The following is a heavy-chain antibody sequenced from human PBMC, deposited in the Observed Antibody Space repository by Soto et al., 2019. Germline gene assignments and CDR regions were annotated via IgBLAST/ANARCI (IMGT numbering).Heavy chain of an antibody. CDR2: INHSGST. Sequence: QVQLQQWGAGLLKPSETLSLTCAVYGGSFSGYYWSWIRQPPGKGLEWIGEINHSGSTNYNPSLKSRVTISVDTSKIQFSLKLSSVTAADTAVYYCARGWGKMGATQVDYWGQGTLVTVSS. V-gene: IGHV4-34*01. CDR1: GGSFSGYY. J-gene: IGHJ4*02. CDR3: ARGWGKMGATQVDY. D-gene: IGHD1-26*01.